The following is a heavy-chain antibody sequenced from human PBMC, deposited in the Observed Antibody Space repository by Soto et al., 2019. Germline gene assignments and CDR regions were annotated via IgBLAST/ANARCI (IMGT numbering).Heavy chain of an antibody. CDR3: ARGRGHSRSWYGGSYYYYYGMDV. J-gene: IGHJ6*02. V-gene: IGHV4-34*01. D-gene: IGHD6-13*01. CDR1: GGSFSGYY. Sequence: SETLSLTCAVYGGSFSGYYWSWIRQPPGKGLEWIGEINHSGSTNYNPSLKSRVTISVDTSKNQFSLKLSSVTAADTAVYYCARGRGHSRSWYGGSYYYYYGMDVWGQGTTVTVSS. CDR2: INHSGST.